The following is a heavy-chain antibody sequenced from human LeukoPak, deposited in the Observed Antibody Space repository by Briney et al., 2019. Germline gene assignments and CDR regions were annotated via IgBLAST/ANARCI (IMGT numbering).Heavy chain of an antibody. CDR1: GFTFSSYS. V-gene: IGHV3-21*05. D-gene: IGHD6-25*01. Sequence: PGGSLRLSCEASGFTFSSYSMNWVRQAPGKGLEWVSYISSSSSNIYYADSVKGRFTISRDNAKNSLYLQMNSLRAEDTAVYYCARFAAGGSYYYYMDVWGKGTTVTVSS. CDR2: ISSSSSNI. CDR3: ARFAAGGSYYYYMDV. J-gene: IGHJ6*03.